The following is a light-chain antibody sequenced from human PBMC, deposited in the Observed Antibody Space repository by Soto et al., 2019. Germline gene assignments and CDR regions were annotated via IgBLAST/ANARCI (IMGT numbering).Light chain of an antibody. V-gene: IGKV1-5*01. Sequence: DIQMTQSPSTLSASVGDRVTITCRASQSISSWLAWYQQKPGKAPKLLIYDASSLESGVPSRFSGSGSWTEFTLTISSLQPDDFATYYCQQYNSYSGTFGQGTKV. J-gene: IGKJ1*01. CDR3: QQYNSYSGT. CDR2: DAS. CDR1: QSISSW.